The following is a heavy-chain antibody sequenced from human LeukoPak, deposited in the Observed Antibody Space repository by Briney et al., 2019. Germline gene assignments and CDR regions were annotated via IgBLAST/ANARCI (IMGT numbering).Heavy chain of an antibody. V-gene: IGHV3-9*01. Sequence: GGSLRLSCAASGFTFDDYAMQWVRQAPGKGLEWVSGISWNSGSIGYADSVKGRFTISRDNAKNSLYLQMNSLRAEDKALYYCAKDNDAIFGARASAFDIWGQGTMVTVSS. J-gene: IGHJ3*02. CDR3: AKDNDAIFGARASAFDI. CDR1: GFTFDDYA. CDR2: ISWNSGSI. D-gene: IGHD3-3*01.